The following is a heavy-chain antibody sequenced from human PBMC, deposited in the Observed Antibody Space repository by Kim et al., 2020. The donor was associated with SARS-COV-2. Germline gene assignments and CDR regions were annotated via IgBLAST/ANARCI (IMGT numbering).Heavy chain of an antibody. CDR1: GFTFDDYA. CDR3: AKDIGYYGSGSYYNAFDI. CDR2: IRWNSGSI. V-gene: IGHV3-9*01. D-gene: IGHD3-10*01. J-gene: IGHJ3*02. Sequence: GGSLRLSCAASGFTFDDYAMHWVRQAPGKGLEWVSGIRWNSGSIGYADSVKGRFTISRDNAKNSLYLQMNSLRAEDTALYYCAKDIGYYGSGSYYNAFDIWGQGTMVTVSS.